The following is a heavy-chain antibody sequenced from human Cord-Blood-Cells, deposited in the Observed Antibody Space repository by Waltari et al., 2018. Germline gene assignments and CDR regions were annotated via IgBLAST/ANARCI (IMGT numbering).Heavy chain of an antibody. D-gene: IGHD2-8*02. Sequence: QVQLVQSGAEVKKPGSSVKVSCKASGGTFSSYAISWVRQAPGQGLEWMGGMIPIFGTANYAQKFQGRVTITADESTSTAYRELSSLRSEDTAVYYCARVVCTGGVCYPNWFDPWGQGTLVTVSS. CDR3: ARVVCTGGVCYPNWFDP. CDR2: MIPIFGTA. CDR1: GGTFSSYA. V-gene: IGHV1-69*01. J-gene: IGHJ5*02.